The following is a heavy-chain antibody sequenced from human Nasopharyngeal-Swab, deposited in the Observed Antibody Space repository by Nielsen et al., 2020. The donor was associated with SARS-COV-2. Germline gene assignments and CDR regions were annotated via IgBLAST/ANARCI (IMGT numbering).Heavy chain of an antibody. CDR3: ARDIRASPGYYGMDV. J-gene: IGHJ6*02. Sequence: SETLSLTCTVSGGSISSYSWSWIRQPPGKGLEWIGYIYYSGSTNYNPSLKSRVTISVDTSKNQFSLKLSSVTAADTAVYYCARDIRASPGYYGMDVWGQGTTVTVSS. V-gene: IGHV4-59*13. D-gene: IGHD2-2*01. CDR1: GGSISSYS. CDR2: IYYSGST.